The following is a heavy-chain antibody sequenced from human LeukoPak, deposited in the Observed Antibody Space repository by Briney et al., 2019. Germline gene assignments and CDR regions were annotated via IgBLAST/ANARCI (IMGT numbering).Heavy chain of an antibody. Sequence: SETLSRTCTVSGDSISSGDWYWSWIRQPAGKGLEWIGRISSSGSTNYNPSLKSRVTISVDTSKNQFSLKLSSVTAADTAVYFCARGPYSYDSSGAFDIWGQGTMVTVSS. J-gene: IGHJ3*02. CDR2: ISSSGST. D-gene: IGHD3-22*01. CDR3: ARGPYSYDSSGAFDI. CDR1: GDSISSGDWY. V-gene: IGHV4-61*02.